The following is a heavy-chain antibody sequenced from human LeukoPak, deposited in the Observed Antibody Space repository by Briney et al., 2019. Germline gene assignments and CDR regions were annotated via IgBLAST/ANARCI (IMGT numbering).Heavy chain of an antibody. CDR1: GFTFSSYA. D-gene: IGHD3-3*01. CDR2: ITSAGTT. CDR3: AKVFFVDFYSPNDY. Sequence: GGSLRLSCAASGFTFSSYAMTWVRQAPGKGLEWVSAITSAGTTYYADSVKGRFTISRDDSKNTVYLQLNSLRAEDTAVYYCAKVFFVDFYSPNDYWGQGTLVTVSS. V-gene: IGHV3-23*01. J-gene: IGHJ4*02.